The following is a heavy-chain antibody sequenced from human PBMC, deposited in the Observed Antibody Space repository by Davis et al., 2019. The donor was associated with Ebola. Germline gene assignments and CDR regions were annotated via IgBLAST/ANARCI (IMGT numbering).Heavy chain of an antibody. D-gene: IGHD5-18*01. CDR1: GFTFSSYA. J-gene: IGHJ4*02. CDR2: ISGSGGSA. V-gene: IGHV3-23*01. CDR3: AKDGLGPGEQLWLPYFDY. Sequence: GESLKISCAASGFTFSSYAMSWVRQAPGKGLEWVSAISGSGGSAYYADSVKGRFTISRDNSKNTLYLQMNSLRAEDTAVYYCAKDGLGPGEQLWLPYFDYWGQGTLVTVSS.